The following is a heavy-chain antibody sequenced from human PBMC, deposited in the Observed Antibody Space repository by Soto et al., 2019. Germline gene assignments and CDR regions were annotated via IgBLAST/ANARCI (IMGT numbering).Heavy chain of an antibody. D-gene: IGHD6-19*01. CDR3: ARDRIAVAGRESYYYYYYGMDV. V-gene: IGHV1-46*01. CDR1: GYTFTSYY. J-gene: IGHJ6*02. CDR2: INPSGGST. Sequence: QVQLVQSGAEVKKPGASVKVSCKASGYTFTSYYMHWVRQAPGQGLEWMGIINPSGGSTSYAQKFQGRVTMTRDTSTSTVYMELSSLRPEDTAVYYCARDRIAVAGRESYYYYYYGMDVWGQGTTVTVSS.